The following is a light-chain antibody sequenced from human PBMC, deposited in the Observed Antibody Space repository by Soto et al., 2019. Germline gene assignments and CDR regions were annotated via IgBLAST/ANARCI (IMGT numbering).Light chain of an antibody. CDR1: SSDVGAYNY. CDR3: TSYTASSTGV. J-gene: IGLJ3*02. Sequence: QSALTQPASVSGSPGQSITISCTGTSSDVGAYNYVSWYQQYPGKAPKLMISEVSNRPSGVSNRFSGSKSGNTASLTISGLRAEDEATYYCTSYTASSTGVFGGGTKLTVL. V-gene: IGLV2-14*01. CDR2: EVS.